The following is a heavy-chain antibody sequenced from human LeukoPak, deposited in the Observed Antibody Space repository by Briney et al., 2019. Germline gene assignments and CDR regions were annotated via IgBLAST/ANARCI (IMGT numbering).Heavy chain of an antibody. D-gene: IGHD3-22*01. J-gene: IGHJ4*02. CDR2: ISGSGGGT. CDR1: GFTFSSYA. CDR3: ATRGTYYYDNSGYWGFDY. Sequence: GGSLRLSCAASGFTFSSYAMSWVRQAPGKGLEWVSAISGSGGGTYYADSVKGRFTISRDNSKNTLYLQMNSLRAEDTAVYYCATRGTYYYDNSGYWGFDYWGQGTLVTVSS. V-gene: IGHV3-23*01.